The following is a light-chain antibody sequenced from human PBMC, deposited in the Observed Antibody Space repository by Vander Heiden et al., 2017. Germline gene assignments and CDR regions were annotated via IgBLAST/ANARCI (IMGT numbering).Light chain of an antibody. V-gene: IGKV4-1*01. CDR1: QRVLYSSNNKNY. J-gene: IGKJ2*01. Sequence: DIVMTQSTDSLAVSLGERATINCKASQRVLYSSNNKNYLAWYQQKQGQPPKLLIYSASTREAGVSDRFSGSGGGKDFSLTISSRQEEDVAVYYCQQYESNPPYTFGQGTKLEIK. CDR2: SAS. CDR3: QQYESNPPYT.